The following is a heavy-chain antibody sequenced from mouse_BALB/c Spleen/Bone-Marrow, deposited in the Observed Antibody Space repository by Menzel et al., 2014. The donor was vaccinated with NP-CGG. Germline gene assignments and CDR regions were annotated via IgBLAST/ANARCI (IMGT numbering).Heavy chain of an antibody. CDR3: ARAYY. Sequence: EVKFQESGGGLVQFGGSLKLSCAASGFTFSRYGMSWVRQTPDKRLELVAIINSDGGSTYYPDSVKGRFTISRDNAKNTLYLQMSSLKSEDTAMYYCARAYYWGQGTLVTVSA. V-gene: IGHV5-6-3*01. CDR1: GFTFSRYG. CDR2: INSDGGST. J-gene: IGHJ3*01. D-gene: IGHD2-10*01.